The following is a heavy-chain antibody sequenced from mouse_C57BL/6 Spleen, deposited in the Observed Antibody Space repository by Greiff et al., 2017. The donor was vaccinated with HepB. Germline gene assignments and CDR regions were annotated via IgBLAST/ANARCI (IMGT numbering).Heavy chain of an antibody. CDR1: GFTFSSYA. D-gene: IGHD1-1*01. Sequence: EVKVEESGEGLVKPGGSLKLSCAASGFTFSSYAMSWVRQTPEKRLEWVAYISSGGDYIYYADTVKGRFTISRDNARNTLYLQMSSLKSEDTAMYYCTRDLNYYGSSYLDYWGQGTTLTVSS. CDR3: TRDLNYYGSSYLDY. CDR2: ISSGGDYI. V-gene: IGHV5-9-1*02. J-gene: IGHJ2*01.